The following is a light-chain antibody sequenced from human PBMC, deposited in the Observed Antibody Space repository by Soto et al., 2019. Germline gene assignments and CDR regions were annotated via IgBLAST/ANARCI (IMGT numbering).Light chain of an antibody. CDR2: AAS. CDR1: QSISSY. V-gene: IGKV1-39*01. Sequence: QMTPSPSSLSASVGDRVTITCRASQSISSYLNWYQQKPGKAPKLLIYAASSLTSGVPSRFRGSGSGTDFTLTISRLQPEDFATYYCQQSYRTPWTFGQGTKVEIK. J-gene: IGKJ1*01. CDR3: QQSYRTPWT.